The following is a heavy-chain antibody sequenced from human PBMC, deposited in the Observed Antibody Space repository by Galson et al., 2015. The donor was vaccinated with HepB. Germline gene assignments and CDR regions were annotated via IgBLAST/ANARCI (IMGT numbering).Heavy chain of an antibody. CDR2: TSYDGNIK. V-gene: IGHV3-30*03. Sequence: SLRLSCAASGFTFNNYGIHWVRQAPGKGLEWVAVTSYDGNIKDYADSVKGRFTISRDNSKNTLDLQMNSLREEDTAVYFCARDLGYTGHAPFDYWGQGTLVTASS. CDR3: ARDLGYTGHAPFDY. CDR1: GFTFNNYG. J-gene: IGHJ4*02. D-gene: IGHD5-12*01.